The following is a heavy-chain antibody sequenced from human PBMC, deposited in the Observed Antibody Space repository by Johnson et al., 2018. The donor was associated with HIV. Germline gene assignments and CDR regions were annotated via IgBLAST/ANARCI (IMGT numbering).Heavy chain of an antibody. J-gene: IGHJ3*02. V-gene: IGHV3-9*01. CDR2: ISWNSGSI. Sequence: VQLVESGGGLVQPGRSLRLSCAASGFTFDDYAMHWVRQAPGKGLEWVSGISWNSGSIGYADSVKGRFTISRDNAKNSLYLKMNSLRAEDTAVYYCARAHYGSGSLDIWGQGTMVTVSS. CDR3: ARAHYGSGSLDI. CDR1: GFTFDDYA. D-gene: IGHD3-10*01.